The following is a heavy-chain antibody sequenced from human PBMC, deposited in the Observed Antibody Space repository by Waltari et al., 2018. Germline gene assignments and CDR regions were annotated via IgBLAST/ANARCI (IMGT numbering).Heavy chain of an antibody. CDR3: ARDTPRESSSDY. V-gene: IGHV3-7*01. Sequence: EVQLVESGGGLVQPGGSLRLSCAASGFTFSSSWMTWVRQAPGKGLEWVANIKPDGSEKYYVDSVKGRFTVSRDNAKSSLYLQMNSLTAEDTAVYYCARDTPRESSSDYWGQGTLVTVSS. CDR1: GFTFSSSW. D-gene: IGHD6-6*01. J-gene: IGHJ4*02. CDR2: IKPDGSEK.